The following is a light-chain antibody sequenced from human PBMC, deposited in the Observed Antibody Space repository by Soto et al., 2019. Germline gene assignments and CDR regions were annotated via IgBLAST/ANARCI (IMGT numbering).Light chain of an antibody. CDR3: QQSYSIPLT. J-gene: IGKJ4*01. CDR2: DAS. CDR1: QGISSY. Sequence: DIQMTQSPSFLSASVGDRVTITCRASQGISSYLAWYQQKPGKAPKLLIYDASTLQSGVPSRFSGGVSGTDFTLTISSLQPEDFATYYCQQSYSIPLTFGGGTKVDIK. V-gene: IGKV1-39*01.